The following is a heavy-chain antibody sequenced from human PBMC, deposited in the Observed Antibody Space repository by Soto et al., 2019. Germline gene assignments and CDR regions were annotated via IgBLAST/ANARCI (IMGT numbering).Heavy chain of an antibody. V-gene: IGHV1-24*01. CDR2: FDPEDGET. CDR3: AIVNIAAGGKRIWLVS. D-gene: IGHD6-13*01. J-gene: IGHJ5*01. Sequence: SVKVSCKVSGYTLTELYMHWMRQALFKVLEWMGGFDPEDGETIYAQKFQGRVTMTEDTSTDTAYMELSSLRSEDTAVYYCAIVNIAAGGKRIWLVSWDKGPLVT. CDR1: GYTLTELY.